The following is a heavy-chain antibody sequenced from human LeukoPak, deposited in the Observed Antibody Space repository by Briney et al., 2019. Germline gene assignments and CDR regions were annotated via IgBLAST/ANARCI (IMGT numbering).Heavy chain of an antibody. CDR3: ARVTLEGLVYYYVDV. V-gene: IGHV4-39*07. J-gene: IGHJ6*03. D-gene: IGHD4/OR15-4a*01. Sequence: PSETLSLTCTVSGGSISSSSYYWGWIRQPPGKGLEWIGSIYYSGSTYYNPSLKSRVTIAVDTSKSQFSLNLSSVTAADTAVYYCARVTLEGLVYYYVDVWGEGTTVTVSS. CDR2: IYYSGST. CDR1: GGSISSSSYY.